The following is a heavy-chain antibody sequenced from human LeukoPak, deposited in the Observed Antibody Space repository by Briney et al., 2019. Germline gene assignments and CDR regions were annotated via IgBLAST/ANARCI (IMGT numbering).Heavy chain of an antibody. D-gene: IGHD1-26*01. CDR3: ASGGIYYGAAFDF. Sequence: GGTLRLSCAASGFTFSSYGMSWVRQAPGKGLEWVSGINWNGGSTGYADSVKGRFTISRDNAKNSLYLQMNSLRAEDTALYYCASGGIYYGAAFDFWGQGTLVTVSS. J-gene: IGHJ4*02. CDR2: INWNGGST. V-gene: IGHV3-20*04. CDR1: GFTFSSYG.